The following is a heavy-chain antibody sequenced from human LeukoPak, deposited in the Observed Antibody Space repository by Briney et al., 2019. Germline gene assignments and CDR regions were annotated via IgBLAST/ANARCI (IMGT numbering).Heavy chain of an antibody. J-gene: IGHJ6*02. V-gene: IGHV4-34*08. Sequence: GSLRLSCAASGFTFSSYAMSWIRQPPGKGLEWIGEINHSGSTNYNPSLKSRVTISVDTSKNQFSLKLSSVTAADTAVYYCRIDYGDYGMDVWGQGTTVTVSS. CDR3: RIDYGDYGMDV. CDR1: GFTFSSYA. CDR2: INHSGST. D-gene: IGHD4-17*01.